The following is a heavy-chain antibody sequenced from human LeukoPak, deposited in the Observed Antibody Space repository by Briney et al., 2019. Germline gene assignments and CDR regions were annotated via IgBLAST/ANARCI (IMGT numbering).Heavy chain of an antibody. CDR2: ISSSSSYI. J-gene: IGHJ3*02. D-gene: IGHD1-26*01. CDR3: ARRAHVGGSYLAADAFDI. Sequence: GGSLRLSCAASGFTFSSYSMNWVRQAPGKGLEWVSSISSSSSYIYYADSVKGRFTISRDNAKNSLYLQMNSLRAEDTALYHCARRAHVGGSYLAADAFDIWGQGTMVTVSS. CDR1: GFTFSSYS. V-gene: IGHV3-21*04.